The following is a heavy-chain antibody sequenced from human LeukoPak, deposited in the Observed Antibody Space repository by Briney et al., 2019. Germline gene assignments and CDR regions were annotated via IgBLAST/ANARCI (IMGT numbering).Heavy chain of an antibody. CDR1: GGSVSRSPYY. D-gene: IGHD3-10*01. CDR3: ARSDGYGLVGI. CDR2: IYSSGST. Sequence: SETLSLTCTVSGGSVSRSPYYWGWVRQPPGKTLEWIGSIYSSGSTYYNPSLKSRVIILIDTAKNHFSLNLSSVTAADTAVYYCARSDGYGLVGIWGQGTMVTVSS. V-gene: IGHV4-39*07. J-gene: IGHJ3*02.